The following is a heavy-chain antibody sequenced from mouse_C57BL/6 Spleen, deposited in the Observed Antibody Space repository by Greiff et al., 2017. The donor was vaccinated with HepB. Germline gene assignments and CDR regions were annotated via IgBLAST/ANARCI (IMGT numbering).Heavy chain of an antibody. CDR2: ISSGGDYI. J-gene: IGHJ4*01. CDR1: GFTFSSYA. V-gene: IGHV5-9-1*02. D-gene: IGHD2-3*01. Sequence: EVQWVESGEGLVKPGGSLKLSCAASGFTFSSYAMSWVRQTPEKRLEWVAYISSGGDYIYYADTVKGRFTISRDNARNTLYLQMSSLKSEDTAMYYCTREDGYDAMDYWGQGTSVTVSS. CDR3: TREDGYDAMDY.